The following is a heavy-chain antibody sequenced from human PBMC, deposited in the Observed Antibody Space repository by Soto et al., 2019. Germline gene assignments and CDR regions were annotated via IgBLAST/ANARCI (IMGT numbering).Heavy chain of an antibody. Sequence: SETLSLTCAVYGGSFSGYYWSWIRQPPGKGLEWIGEINHSGSTNYNPSLKSRVTISVDTSKNQFSLKLSSVTAADTAVYYCARGAQYCSSTSCRIPYYYYYMDVWGKGTTVTVSS. CDR1: GGSFSGYY. V-gene: IGHV4-34*01. CDR3: ARGAQYCSSTSCRIPYYYYYMDV. J-gene: IGHJ6*03. D-gene: IGHD2-2*01. CDR2: INHSGST.